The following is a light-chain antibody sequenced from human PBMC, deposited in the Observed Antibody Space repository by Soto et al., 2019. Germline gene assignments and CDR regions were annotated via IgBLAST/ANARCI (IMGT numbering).Light chain of an antibody. V-gene: IGKV1-39*01. CDR1: QSINTY. CDR2: DAF. CDR3: QQRYTIPST. Sequence: DIQMTQSPSSLSASVGDRGTITCRASQSINTYLNWYQRKPGKAPKLLINDAFSLESGVPSRFSGSGSGTDFTLTISSLPPEDFATYYCQQRYTIPSTVGQGTKLE. J-gene: IGKJ2*01.